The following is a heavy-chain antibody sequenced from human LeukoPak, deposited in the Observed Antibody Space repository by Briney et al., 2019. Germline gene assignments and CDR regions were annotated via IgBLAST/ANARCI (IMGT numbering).Heavy chain of an antibody. Sequence: GGSLRLSCAASGFTFSRYWMNWVRQAPGKGLEWVANIKEDGSEKNYVDSVKSRFTISRDNAKNSLYLQMNSLRAEDTAVYYCARGGSSWGDYWGQGTLVTVSS. CDR3: ARGGSSWGDY. J-gene: IGHJ4*02. CDR1: GFTFSRYW. D-gene: IGHD6-13*01. CDR2: IKEDGSEK. V-gene: IGHV3-7*03.